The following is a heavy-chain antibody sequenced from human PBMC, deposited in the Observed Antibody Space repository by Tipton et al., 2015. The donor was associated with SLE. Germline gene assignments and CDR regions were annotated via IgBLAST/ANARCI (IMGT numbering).Heavy chain of an antibody. CDR2: INLSGGST. J-gene: IGHJ4*02. CDR3: ARGAEVAGSFDY. V-gene: IGHV1-46*03. D-gene: IGHD6-19*01. Sequence: QGLEWMGMINLSGGSTIYAQKFQGRVTMTRDTSTSTVYMDLSSLRSEDTAVYYCARGAEVAGSFDYWGQGTLVTVSS.